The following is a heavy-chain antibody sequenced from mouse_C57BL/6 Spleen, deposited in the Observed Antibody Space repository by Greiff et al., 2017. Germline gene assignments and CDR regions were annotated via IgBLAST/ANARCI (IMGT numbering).Heavy chain of an antibody. CDR2: IHPNSGST. CDR1: GYTFTSYW. CDR3: ARRESTGTGFAY. V-gene: IGHV1-64*01. D-gene: IGHD4-1*02. Sequence: QVQLKQPGAELVKPGASVKLSCKASGYTFTSYWMHWVKQRPGQGLEWIGMIHPNSGSTNYNEKFKSKATLTVDKSSSTAYMQLSSLTSEDSAVYYCARRESTGTGFAYWGQGTLVTVSA. J-gene: IGHJ3*01.